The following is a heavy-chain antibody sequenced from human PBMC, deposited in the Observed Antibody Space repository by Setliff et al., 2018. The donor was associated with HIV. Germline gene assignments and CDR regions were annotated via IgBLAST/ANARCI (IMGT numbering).Heavy chain of an antibody. D-gene: IGHD3-3*01. V-gene: IGHV1-69*13. J-gene: IGHJ3*02. CDR3: TSYYTDYPRAFDI. Sequence: ASVKVSCKASGGTFDSYAISWVRQAPGQGLEWMGGIIPIFGTINYAQKFQGRVTITADESTSTAYMELSSLRSEDTAVYFCTSYYTDYPRAFDIWGQGTMVTVS. CDR2: IIPIFGTI. CDR1: GGTFDSYA.